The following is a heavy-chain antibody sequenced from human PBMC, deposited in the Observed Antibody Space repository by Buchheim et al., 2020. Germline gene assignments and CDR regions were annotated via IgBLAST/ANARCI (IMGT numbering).Heavy chain of an antibody. CDR2: ISSSSSTI. J-gene: IGHJ3*02. CDR3: ARDGIRFLEWLLNDAFDI. V-gene: IGHV3-48*01. Sequence: EVQLVESGGGLVQPGGSLRLSCAASGFTFSSYIMNWVRQAPGKGLEWVSYISSSSSTIYYADSVKGRFTISRDNAKNSLYLQMNSLRAEDTAVYYCARDGIRFLEWLLNDAFDIWGQGT. CDR1: GFTFSSYI. D-gene: IGHD3-3*01.